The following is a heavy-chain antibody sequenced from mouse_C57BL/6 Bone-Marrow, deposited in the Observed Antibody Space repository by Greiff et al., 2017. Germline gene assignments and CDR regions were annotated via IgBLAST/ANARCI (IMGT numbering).Heavy chain of an antibody. J-gene: IGHJ2*01. V-gene: IGHV1-85*01. CDR1: GYTFTSYD. D-gene: IGHD1-1*01. CDR2: IYPRDGST. Sequence: QVQLKESGPELVKPGASVKLSCKASGYTFTSYDINWVKQRPGQGLEWIGWIYPRDGSTKYNEKFKGKATLTVDTSSSTAYMELPSLTSEDSAVYYCARRDYYGSSSGFDYWGQGTTLTVSS. CDR3: ARRDYYGSSSGFDY.